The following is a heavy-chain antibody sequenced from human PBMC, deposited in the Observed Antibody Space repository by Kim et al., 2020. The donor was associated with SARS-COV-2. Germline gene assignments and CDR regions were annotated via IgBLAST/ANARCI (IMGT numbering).Heavy chain of an antibody. CDR2: ISSSSDTI. CDR1: GFTFSYYS. CDR3: ARGGYCSGYCYGSPNY. D-gene: IGHD5-18*01. Sequence: GGSLRLSCAASGFTFSYYSMNWVRQAPGKGLEWVSYISSSSDTIYYADSAKGRFTIPSDNAKKSLYLQMNSLRDEDTAVYYCARGGYCSGYCYGSPNYWGQGAMITVSS. J-gene: IGHJ4*02. V-gene: IGHV3-48*02.